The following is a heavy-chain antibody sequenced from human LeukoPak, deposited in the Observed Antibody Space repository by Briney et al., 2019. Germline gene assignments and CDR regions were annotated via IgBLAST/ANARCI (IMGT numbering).Heavy chain of an antibody. CDR1: GFTFSSYG. D-gene: IGHD2-2*01. CDR2: IWYDGSNK. CDR3: ARGPSYRYCSSTSCSQFWSGLPRDY. J-gene: IGHJ4*02. V-gene: IGHV3-33*01. Sequence: GGSLRLSCAASGFTFSSYGMHWVRQAPGKGLEWVAVIWYDGSNKYYADSVKGRFTTSRDNSKDTLYLQMNSLRAEDTAVYYCARGPSYRYCSSTSCSQFWSGLPRDYWGQGTLVTVSS.